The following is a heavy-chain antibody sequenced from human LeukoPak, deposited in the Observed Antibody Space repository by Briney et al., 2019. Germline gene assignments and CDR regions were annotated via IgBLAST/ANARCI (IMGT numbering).Heavy chain of an antibody. CDR1: GGSISSSSYY. J-gene: IGHJ3*02. Sequence: SETLSLTCTVSGGSISSSSYYWGWIRQPPGKGLEWIGSIYYSGSTYYNPSLKSRVTISVDTSKNQFSLKLSSVTAADTAVYYCARGHYGSGGSHAFDIWGQGTMVTVSS. CDR2: IYYSGST. CDR3: ARGHYGSGGSHAFDI. V-gene: IGHV4-39*07. D-gene: IGHD3-10*01.